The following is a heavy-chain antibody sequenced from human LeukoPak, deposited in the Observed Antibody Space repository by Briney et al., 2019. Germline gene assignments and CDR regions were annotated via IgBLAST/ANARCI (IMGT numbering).Heavy chain of an antibody. Sequence: PSETLSLTCAVYGGSFTGYHWNWIRQSPQRGLEWIGEINHRGHPHYNPSLESRLTISVDTSKNQFSLTLRSVKGAATAVYYCARAPTTVVSVPYYFDFWGQGTPVTVSS. CDR3: ARAPTTVVSVPYYFDF. D-gene: IGHD3-22*01. CDR1: GGSFTGYH. CDR2: INHRGHP. V-gene: IGHV4-34*01. J-gene: IGHJ4*02.